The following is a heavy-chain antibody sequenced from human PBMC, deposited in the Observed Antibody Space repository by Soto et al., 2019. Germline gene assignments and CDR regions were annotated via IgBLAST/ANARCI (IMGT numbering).Heavy chain of an antibody. CDR3: AKAVGYCSSTSCRDYYYYYGLDV. J-gene: IGHJ6*02. CDR1: GFTFNNYG. D-gene: IGHD2-2*01. V-gene: IGHV3-30*18. CDR2: ISYDGSNK. Sequence: GGSLRLSCAASGFTFNNYGTHWVRQAPGKGLEWVAVISYDGSNKYYADSVKGRFSISRDNSKNTLYLQMNSLRAEDTAVYYCAKAVGYCSSTSCRDYYYYYGLDVWGQGTTVTVSS.